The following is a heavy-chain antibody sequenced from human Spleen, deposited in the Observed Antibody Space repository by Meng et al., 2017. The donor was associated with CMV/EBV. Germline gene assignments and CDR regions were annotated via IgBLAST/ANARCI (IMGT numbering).Heavy chain of an antibody. D-gene: IGHD6-13*01. V-gene: IGHV1-2*02. CDR1: GYTFSAYY. CDR3: ASGRGSSWYVHYYGMDV. J-gene: IGHJ6*02. CDR2: INPNSGDT. Sequence: ASVKVSCKASGYTFSAYYIHWVRQAPGQGLEWVGWINPNSGDTDYAQKFQGNVTMTRDTSISTDYMELSRLRSDVTAVYYCASGRGSSWYVHYYGMDVWGQGTTVTVSS.